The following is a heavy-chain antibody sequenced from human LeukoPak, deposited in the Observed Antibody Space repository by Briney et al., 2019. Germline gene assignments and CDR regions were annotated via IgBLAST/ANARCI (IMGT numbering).Heavy chain of an antibody. J-gene: IGHJ4*02. CDR2: IKPDGTTK. D-gene: IGHD6-13*01. CDR3: ARSIPYGTTWYGRSDY. Sequence: GGSLRLSCAASGFPFSSYSMSWVRQAPGKGLEWVANIKPDGTTKFYVDSVKGRFTISRDNALNSLYLQMNSLRAEDTAIYYCARSIPYGTTWYGRSDYWGQGTLVTVSS. CDR1: GFPFSSYS. V-gene: IGHV3-7*03.